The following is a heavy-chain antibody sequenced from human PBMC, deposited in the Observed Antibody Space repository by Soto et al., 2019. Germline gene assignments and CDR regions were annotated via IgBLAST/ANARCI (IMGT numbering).Heavy chain of an antibody. CDR3: AREFFGYFVMRARSWFAS. D-gene: IGHD3-16*01. CDR1: EDPMTTHY. Sequence: TLSLTCTVPEDPMTTHYWSCIRHPPGKGLEWIGNIYYTGNTKYNPSLKSRVTISVDTSKKQFSLRVSSVTAADTAVYYCAREFFGYFVMRARSWFASWGQGTPGSGSS. CDR2: IYYTGNT. V-gene: IGHV4-59*11. J-gene: IGHJ5*01.